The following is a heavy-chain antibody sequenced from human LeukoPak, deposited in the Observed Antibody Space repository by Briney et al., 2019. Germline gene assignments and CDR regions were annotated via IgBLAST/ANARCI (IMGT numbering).Heavy chain of an antibody. CDR1: GFTFNDYA. CDR2: ISSSSSSI. Sequence: PGRSLRLSCAASGFTFNDYAMHWVRQAPGKGLEWVSCISSSSSSISYADSVKGRFTISRDNAKNSLYLQTNSLRAEDTAVYYCARVGGYNYGPGTFDIWGQGTMVTVSS. D-gene: IGHD5-18*01. CDR3: ARVGGYNYGPGTFDI. V-gene: IGHV3-21*01. J-gene: IGHJ3*02.